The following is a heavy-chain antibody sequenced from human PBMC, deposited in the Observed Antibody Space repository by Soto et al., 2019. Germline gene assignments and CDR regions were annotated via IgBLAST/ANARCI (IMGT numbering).Heavy chain of an antibody. CDR2: IYYSGST. CDR3: AATGSGWKKYYFDY. Sequence: PSETLSLTCTVSGGSISSYYWSWIRQPPGQGLEWIGYIYYSGSTNYNPSLTSRVTISIDMSKNQFSLKLSSVTAAATAVYYCAATGSGWKKYYFDYWGQGTLVTVSS. V-gene: IGHV4-59*01. CDR1: GGSISSYY. J-gene: IGHJ4*02. D-gene: IGHD6-19*01.